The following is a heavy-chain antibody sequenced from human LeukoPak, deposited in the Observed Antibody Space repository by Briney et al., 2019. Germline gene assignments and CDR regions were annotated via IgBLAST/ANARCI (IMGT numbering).Heavy chain of an antibody. CDR2: IYYSGST. D-gene: IGHD3-10*01. Sequence: SETLSLTCTVSGGSISSYYWSWIRQPPGKGLKWIGYIYYSGSTNYNPSLKSRVTISVDTSKNQFSLKLSSVTAADTAVYYCARGGWFGELSFGFDYWGQGTLVTVSS. CDR1: GGSISSYY. J-gene: IGHJ4*02. V-gene: IGHV4-59*01. CDR3: ARGGWFGELSFGFDY.